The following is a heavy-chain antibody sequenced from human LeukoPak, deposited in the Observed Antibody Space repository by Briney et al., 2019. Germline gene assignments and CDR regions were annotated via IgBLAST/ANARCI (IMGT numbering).Heavy chain of an antibody. V-gene: IGHV4-59*01. CDR3: ARDSGSYSFFDY. Sequence: KSSETLSLTCTVSGGFISSFYWSWIRQPPGKGLEWIGYIYYTGSTDYSPSLKSRVTMSVDTSKNQVSLKLYSVTAADTAMYYCARDSGSYSFFDYWGQGVLVTVSS. D-gene: IGHD1-26*01. J-gene: IGHJ4*02. CDR2: IYYTGST. CDR1: GGFISSFY.